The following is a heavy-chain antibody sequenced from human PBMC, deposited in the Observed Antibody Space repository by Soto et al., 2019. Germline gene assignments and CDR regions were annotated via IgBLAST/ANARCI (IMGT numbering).Heavy chain of an antibody. CDR2: IIPIFGTA. CDR1: GGTFSSYA. D-gene: IGHD6-6*01. J-gene: IGHJ4*02. V-gene: IGHV1-69*12. CDR3: ARHFSPSSSSGFDY. Sequence: QVQLVQSGAEVKKPGSSVKVSCKASGGTFSSYAISWVRQAPGQGLEWMGGIIPIFGTANYAQKFQGRVTVTALERXSKAYMELSSLRSEDTAVYYCARHFSPSSSSGFDYWGQGTLVTVSS.